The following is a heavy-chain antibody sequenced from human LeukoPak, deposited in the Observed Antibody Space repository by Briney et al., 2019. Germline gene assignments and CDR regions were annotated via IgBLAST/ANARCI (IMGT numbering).Heavy chain of an antibody. J-gene: IGHJ4*02. Sequence: SGGSLRLSCAASGFTFSSYGMNWVRQAPGEGLEWVSYIDTGISTIYYADSVKGRFTISRDNAKNSLYLQNKSLRDEHTAVYYCARRLGSSSSPFDYWGQGTLVTVSS. CDR1: GFTFSSYG. D-gene: IGHD6-6*01. V-gene: IGHV3-48*02. CDR2: IDTGISTI. CDR3: ARRLGSSSSPFDY.